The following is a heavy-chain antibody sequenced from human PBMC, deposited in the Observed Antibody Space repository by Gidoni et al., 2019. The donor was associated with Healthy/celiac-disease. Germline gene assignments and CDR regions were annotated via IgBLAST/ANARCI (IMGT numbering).Heavy chain of an antibody. Sequence: EVQLVESGGGLVQPGRSLRLSCTASGFTFGDYAMSWVCQAPGKGLEWVGFIRSKAYGGTTEYAASVKGRFTISRDDSKSIAYLQMNSLKTEDTAVYYCTRDGGDCSSTSCNWFDPWGQGTLVTVSS. D-gene: IGHD2-2*01. J-gene: IGHJ5*02. CDR3: TRDGGDCSSTSCNWFDP. CDR2: IRSKAYGGTT. V-gene: IGHV3-49*04. CDR1: GFTFGDYA.